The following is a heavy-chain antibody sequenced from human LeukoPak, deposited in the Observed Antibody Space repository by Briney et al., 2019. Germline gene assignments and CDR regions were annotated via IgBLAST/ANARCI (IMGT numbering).Heavy chain of an antibody. Sequence: SETLSLTCSVSGGSVSSAMHYWGWIRQPPGKGLEWIGSVFYRGSSYYNPSLKSRVSVSLDTSKNQFSLKLSSVTAADTAVYYCARHAASSPQGSNVVTGVTAIWHWGQGTLVTVSS. D-gene: IGHD2-21*02. CDR3: ARHAASSPQGSNVVTGVTAIWH. CDR2: VFYRGSS. V-gene: IGHV4-39*01. J-gene: IGHJ4*02. CDR1: GGSVSSAMHY.